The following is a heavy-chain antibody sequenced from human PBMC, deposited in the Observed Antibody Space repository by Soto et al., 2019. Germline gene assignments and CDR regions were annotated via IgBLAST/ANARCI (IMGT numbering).Heavy chain of an antibody. V-gene: IGHV2-5*02. CDR3: IHSRCGGDCLRSYSSHYYYGLDV. D-gene: IGHD2-21*02. CDR2: IYWDDDK. Sequence: QITLKESGPTLVKPTQTLTLTCSVSGFSLNTGGLGVGRIRQPPGKALAWLALIYWDDDKRYSPSLRNRLSISKDTSNNLVVFTMTNMDPVDTATYYCIHSRCGGDCLRSYSSHYYYGLDVWGQGTTVTVSS. CDR1: GFSLNTGGLG. J-gene: IGHJ6*02.